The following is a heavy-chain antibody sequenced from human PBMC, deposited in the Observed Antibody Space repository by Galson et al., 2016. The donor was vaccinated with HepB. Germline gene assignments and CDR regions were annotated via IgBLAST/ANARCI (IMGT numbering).Heavy chain of an antibody. J-gene: IGHJ4*02. Sequence: SLRLSCAASGFTFSSYVMSWVRQALGKGLEWVSAIGGSGSGTYYAGSVKGRFTISRDNSKNTLYLQMDSLRPEDTAVYYCARVGFGRSYGQGFDYWGQGTLVTVSS. CDR3: ARVGFGRSYGQGFDY. CDR1: GFTFSSYV. D-gene: IGHD3-16*01. CDR2: IGGSGSGT. V-gene: IGHV3-23*01.